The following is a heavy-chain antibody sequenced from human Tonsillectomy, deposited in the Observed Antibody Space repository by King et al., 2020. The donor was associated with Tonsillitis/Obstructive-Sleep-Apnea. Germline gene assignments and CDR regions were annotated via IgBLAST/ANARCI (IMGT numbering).Heavy chain of an antibody. V-gene: IGHV4-59*08. Sequence: VQLQESGPGLVKPSETLSLTCTISGGAISTFHYNWIRQTPGKGLEWIGYIYYSGVTNYNPSLKGRVTISLDTSTNQFSLNLSSVTAADTAVYYCARHHVRTLRSWFDPWGXXXLVTVSA. J-gene: IGHJ5*02. D-gene: IGHD1-7*01. CDR3: ARHHVRTLRSWFDP. CDR2: IYYSGVT. CDR1: GGAISTFH.